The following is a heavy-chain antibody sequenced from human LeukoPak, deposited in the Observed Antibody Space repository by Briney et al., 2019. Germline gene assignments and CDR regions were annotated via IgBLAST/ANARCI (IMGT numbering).Heavy chain of an antibody. CDR3: ARDMGPRRYCSSTSCYGGGPFDY. D-gene: IGHD2-2*01. Sequence: GGSLRLSCAAPGFTFSSYSMTWVRQAPGKGLEWVSSISSSSSYIYYADSVKGRFTISRDNAKNSLYLQMNSLRAEDTAVYYCARDMGPRRYCSSTSCYGGGPFDYWGQGTLVTVSS. V-gene: IGHV3-21*01. CDR1: GFTFSSYS. CDR2: ISSSSSYI. J-gene: IGHJ4*02.